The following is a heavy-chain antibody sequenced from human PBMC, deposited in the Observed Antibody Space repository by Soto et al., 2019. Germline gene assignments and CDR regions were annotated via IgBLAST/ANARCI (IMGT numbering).Heavy chain of an antibody. V-gene: IGHV3-66*01. CDR3: ARGSRKDAFDI. J-gene: IGHJ3*02. Sequence: GGSLRLSCAASGFTFSSYGMHWVRQAPGKGLEWVSVIYSGGSTYYADSVKGRFTISRDNSKNTLYLQMNSLRAEDRAVYYCARGSRKDAFDIWGQGTMVTVSS. CDR2: IYSGGST. CDR1: GFTFSSYG.